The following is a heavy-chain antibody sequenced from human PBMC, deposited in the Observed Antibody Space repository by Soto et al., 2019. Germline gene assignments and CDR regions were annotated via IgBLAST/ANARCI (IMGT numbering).Heavy chain of an antibody. J-gene: IGHJ4*02. Sequence: ASVKVSCKASGYTFTSYYMHWVRQAPGQGLEWMGMIKPTGGSTSYAQKFQGRVTINPDTAKNQFSLQLNSLTPEDTAVYYCARDPGLAVAGAFDYWGQGTLVTVSS. CDR3: ARDPGLAVAGAFDY. V-gene: IGHV1-46*01. CDR2: IKPTGGST. CDR1: GYTFTSYY. D-gene: IGHD6-19*01.